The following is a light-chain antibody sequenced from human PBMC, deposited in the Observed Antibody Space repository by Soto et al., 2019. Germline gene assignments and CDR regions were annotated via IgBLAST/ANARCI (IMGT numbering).Light chain of an antibody. V-gene: IGLV1-51*01. Sequence: QSVLTQPPSVSAAPGQTVTLSCSGSISNIGNNYVSWFQQFPGTAPKLLIYDNYTQPPGIPDRFSGSKSGTSATLGITGLQTGDEDDYYCGTWDTSLSAVVFGGGTQLTVL. CDR3: GTWDTSLSAVV. J-gene: IGLJ2*01. CDR1: ISNIGNNY. CDR2: DNY.